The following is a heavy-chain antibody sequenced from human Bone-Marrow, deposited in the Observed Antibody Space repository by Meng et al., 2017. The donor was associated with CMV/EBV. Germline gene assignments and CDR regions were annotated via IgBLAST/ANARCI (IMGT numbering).Heavy chain of an antibody. CDR2: IYYSGST. D-gene: IGHD6-19*01. CDR3: ARATYSSGRFDY. Sequence: LRLSCTVSGGSISSGGYYWSWIRQHPGKGLEWIGYIYYSGSTYYNPSLKSRVTISVDTSKNQFSLKLSSVTAADTAVYYCARATYSSGRFDYWGQGAQVTVSS. J-gene: IGHJ4*02. CDR1: GGSISSGGYY. V-gene: IGHV4-31*03.